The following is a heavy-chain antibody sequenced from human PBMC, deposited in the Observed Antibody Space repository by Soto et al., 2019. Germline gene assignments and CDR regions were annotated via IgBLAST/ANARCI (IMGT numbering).Heavy chain of an antibody. CDR3: ARASPLREEGWFDP. V-gene: IGHV3-13*01. J-gene: IGHJ5*02. Sequence: GGSLRLSCAASGFTFSSYDMHWVRQATGKGLEWVSAIGTAGDTYYPGSVKGRFTISRENAKNSLYLQMNSLRAGDTAVYYCARASPLREEGWFDPWGQGTLVTVSS. CDR2: IGTAGDT. CDR1: GFTFSSYD. D-gene: IGHD1-26*01.